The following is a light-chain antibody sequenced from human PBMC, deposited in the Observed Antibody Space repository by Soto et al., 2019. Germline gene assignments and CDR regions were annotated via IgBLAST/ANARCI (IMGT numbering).Light chain of an antibody. J-gene: IGKJ2*01. CDR1: QTVSSN. V-gene: IGKV3-15*01. CDR2: GAS. CDR3: QQYHNWPPQYT. Sequence: EIVMTQSPATLSVSPGERATVSCRASQTVSSNLAWYQQKLGQAPRLLIHGASTRATGVPARFSGGGSGTEFTLTICSLQSEDFAVYYCQQYHNWPPQYTFGQGTKLQIK.